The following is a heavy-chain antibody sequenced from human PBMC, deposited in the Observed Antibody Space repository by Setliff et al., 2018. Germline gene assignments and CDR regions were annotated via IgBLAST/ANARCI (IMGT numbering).Heavy chain of an antibody. V-gene: IGHV4-39*07. CDR2: LYYTGAT. D-gene: IGHD6-6*01. Sequence: PSETLSLTCTVSGGSISTTNYFWGWIRQPPGGGLEWIGILYYTGATYYNPSLKSRVTISVDTPNNQFSLKLSSVTAADTAVFYCARGYAARVGFGSWFDPWGQGTLVTVSS. CDR1: GGSISTTNYF. CDR3: ARGYAARVGFGSWFDP. J-gene: IGHJ5*02.